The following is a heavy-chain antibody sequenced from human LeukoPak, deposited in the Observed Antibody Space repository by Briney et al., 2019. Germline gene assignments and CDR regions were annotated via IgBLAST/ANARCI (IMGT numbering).Heavy chain of an antibody. CDR3: ARTDTAMDGTDFDY. D-gene: IGHD5-18*01. CDR2: INHSGST. V-gene: IGHV4-34*01. CDR1: GGSFSGYY. Sequence: SETLSLTCAVYGGSFSGYYWSWIRQPPGKGLEWIGEINHSGSTNYNPSLKSRVTISVDTSKNQCSLKLSSVTAADTAVYYCARTDTAMDGTDFDYWGQGTLVTVSS. J-gene: IGHJ4*02.